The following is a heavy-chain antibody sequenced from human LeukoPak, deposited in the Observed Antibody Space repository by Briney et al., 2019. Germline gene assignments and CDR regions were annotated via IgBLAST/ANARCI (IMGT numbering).Heavy chain of an antibody. CDR3: ARGGMSGTNYYYYYYMDV. CDR1: GGSISSYY. CDR2: IYTSGST. Sequence: SETLSLTCTVSGGSISSYYWSWIRQPAGKGLEWIGRIYTSGSTNYNPSLKSRVTMSVDTSKNQFSLKLSSVTAADTAVYYCARGGMSGTNYYYYYYMDVWGKGTTVTVSS. V-gene: IGHV4-4*07. D-gene: IGHD1-1*01. J-gene: IGHJ6*03.